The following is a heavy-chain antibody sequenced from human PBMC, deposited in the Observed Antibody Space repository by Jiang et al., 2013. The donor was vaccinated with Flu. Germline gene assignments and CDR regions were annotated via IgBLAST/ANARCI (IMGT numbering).Heavy chain of an antibody. V-gene: IGHV2-70*11. CDR1: GFSLGTSGMC. D-gene: IGHD3-22*01. CDR2: IDWDDDK. CDR3: ARMLDDSSGYYYFDY. J-gene: IGHJ4*02. Sequence: KPTQTLTLTCTFSGFSLGTSGMCVSWIRQPPGKALEWLARIDWDDDKYYSTSLKTRLTISKDTSKNQVVLTMTNMDPVDTATYYCARMLDDSSGYYYFDYWGQGTLVTVSS.